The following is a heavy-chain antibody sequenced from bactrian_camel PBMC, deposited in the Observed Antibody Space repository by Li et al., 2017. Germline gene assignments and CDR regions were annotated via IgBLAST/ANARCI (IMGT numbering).Heavy chain of an antibody. D-gene: IGHD4*01. Sequence: HVQLVESGGGSVQAGGSLRLSCAASGDTLRRMGWFRQAPGAEREGVAAMDTTDSSTYYTDSVKGRFTISRDNARNTLDLRMNNLKPEDTSVYYCAAFRDRPGVDCTQRREYKHWGLGTQVTVSS. J-gene: IGHJ4*01. V-gene: IGHV3S1*01. CDR3: AAFRDRPGVDCTQRREYKH. CDR2: MDTTDSST. CDR1: GDTLRR.